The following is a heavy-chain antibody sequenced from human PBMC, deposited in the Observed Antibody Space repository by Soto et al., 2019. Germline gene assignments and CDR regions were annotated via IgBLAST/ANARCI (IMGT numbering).Heavy chain of an antibody. J-gene: IGHJ3*02. D-gene: IGHD6-6*01. CDR2: TYYSGST. Sequence: SETLSLTCTVSGGSISSGDYYWSWIRQPPGKGLEWIGYTYYSGSTYYNPSLKSRVTISVDTSKNQFSLKLSSVTAADTAVYYCAREGSSRNDAFDIWGQGTMVTVSS. CDR3: AREGSSRNDAFDI. CDR1: GGSISSGDYY. V-gene: IGHV4-30-4*01.